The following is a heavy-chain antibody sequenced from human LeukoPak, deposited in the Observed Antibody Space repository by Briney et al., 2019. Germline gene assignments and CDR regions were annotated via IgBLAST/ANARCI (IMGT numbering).Heavy chain of an antibody. CDR2: ISAYNGNT. CDR1: GYTFTSYG. V-gene: IGHV1-18*01. D-gene: IGHD4-17*01. J-gene: IGHJ4*02. Sequence: ASVKVSCNASGYTFTSYGISWVRQAPGQGLEWMGWISAYNGNTNYAQKLQGRVTMTTDTSTSTAYMELRSLRSEDTAVYYCARDPFTVDYGDYVGYFDYWGQGTLVTVSS. CDR3: ARDPFTVDYGDYVGYFDY.